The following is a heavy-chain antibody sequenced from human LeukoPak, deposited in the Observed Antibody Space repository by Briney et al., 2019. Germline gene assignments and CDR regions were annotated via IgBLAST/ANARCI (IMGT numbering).Heavy chain of an antibody. V-gene: IGHV3-64*01. J-gene: IGHJ4*02. CDR1: GFTFSSYA. CDR3: ARDRGNWNDGSYFDY. CDR2: ISSNGGST. D-gene: IGHD1-1*01. Sequence: GGSLRLSCAASGFTFSSYAMHWVRRAPGKGLEYVSAISSNGGSTYYANSVKGRFTISRDNSKNTLYLQMGSLRAEDMAVYYCARDRGNWNDGSYFDYWGQGTLVTVSS.